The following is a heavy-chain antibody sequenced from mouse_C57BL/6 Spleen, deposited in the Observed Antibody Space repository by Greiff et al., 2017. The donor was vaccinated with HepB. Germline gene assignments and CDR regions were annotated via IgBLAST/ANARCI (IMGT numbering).Heavy chain of an antibody. V-gene: IGHV1-52*01. D-gene: IGHD2-12*01. CDR2: IDPSDSET. Sequence: QVQLQQPGAELVRPGSSVKLSCKASGYTFTSYWMHWVKQRPIQGLEWIGNIDPSDSETHYNQKFKDKATLTVDKSSSTAYMQLSSLTSEDSAVYYCARERVTGIAMDYWGQGTSVTVSS. J-gene: IGHJ4*01. CDR1: GYTFTSYW. CDR3: ARERVTGIAMDY.